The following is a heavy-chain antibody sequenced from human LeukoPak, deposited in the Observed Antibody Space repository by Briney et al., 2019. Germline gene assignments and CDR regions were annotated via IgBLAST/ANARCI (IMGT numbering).Heavy chain of an antibody. Sequence: GASVKVSCKTSGYTFTNYDMNWVRQAPGQGLEWMGWMNPNSGKAGYLEKFRGRVTLTRNISISTAYMELTTLTSDDTAIYYCARANWGSDFWGQGTLVTVSS. CDR2: MNPNSGKA. CDR1: GYTFTNYD. V-gene: IGHV1-8*01. D-gene: IGHD7-27*01. CDR3: ARANWGSDF. J-gene: IGHJ4*02.